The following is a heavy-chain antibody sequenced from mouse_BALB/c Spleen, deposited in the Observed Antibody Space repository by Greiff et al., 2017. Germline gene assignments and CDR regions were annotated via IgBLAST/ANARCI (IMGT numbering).Heavy chain of an antibody. Sequence: EVKVVESGGGLVQPGGSRKLSCAASGFTFSSFGMHWVRQAPEKGLEWVAYISSGSSTIYYADTVKGRFTISRDNPKNTLFLQMTSLRSEDTAMYYWSRNYGYWCFDVGGAGTTVTVSS. V-gene: IGHV5-17*02. CDR1: GFTFSSFG. CDR3: SRNYGYWCFDV. J-gene: IGHJ1*01. D-gene: IGHD1-1*01. CDR2: ISSGSSTI.